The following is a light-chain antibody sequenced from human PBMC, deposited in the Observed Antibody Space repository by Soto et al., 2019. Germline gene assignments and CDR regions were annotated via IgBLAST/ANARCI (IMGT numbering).Light chain of an antibody. J-gene: IGKJ3*01. V-gene: IGKV1-33*01. CDR3: QQYDNLHFT. Sequence: DIQSNQCPSSLSASVGDRVTITCQASQDISNYLNWYQQKPGKAPKLLIYDASNLETGVPSRFSGSGSGTDFTFTISSLQPEDIATYYCQQYDNLHFTFGPGAKVDIK. CDR1: QDISNY. CDR2: DAS.